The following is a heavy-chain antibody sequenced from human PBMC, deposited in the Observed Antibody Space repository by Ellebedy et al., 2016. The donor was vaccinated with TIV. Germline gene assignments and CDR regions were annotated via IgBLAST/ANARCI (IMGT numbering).Heavy chain of an antibody. J-gene: IGHJ6*02. Sequence: GESLKISCAASGFTFSSYGMHWVRQAPGNGLAWMAVIWYDGSNIYYADSVKGRFTISRDNSKKTLYLQMNSLRAEDTAGYYCARDRPISARDRDYYYYVMDVWGQGTTVTVSS. CDR2: IWYDGSNI. CDR1: GFTFSSYG. D-gene: IGHD6-6*01. CDR3: ARDRPISARDRDYYYYVMDV. V-gene: IGHV3-33*01.